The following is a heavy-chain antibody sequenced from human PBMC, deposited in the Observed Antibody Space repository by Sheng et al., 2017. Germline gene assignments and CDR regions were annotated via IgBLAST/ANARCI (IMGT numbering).Heavy chain of an antibody. J-gene: IGHJ5*02. D-gene: IGHD6-13*01. V-gene: IGHV1-69*05. Sequence: QVQLVQSGAEVKKPGSSVKVSCKASGGTFSSYAISWVRQAPGQGLEWMGGIIPIFGTANYAQKFQGRVTITTDESTSTAYMELSSLRSEDTAVYYCARASRLPKSIAAASGGGVSLXSSGPKDKSVHRSSYEGVHVPDP. CDR3: ARASRLPKSIAAASGGGVSLXSSGPKDKSVHRSSYEGVHVPDP. CDR2: IIPIFGTA. CDR1: GGTFSSYA.